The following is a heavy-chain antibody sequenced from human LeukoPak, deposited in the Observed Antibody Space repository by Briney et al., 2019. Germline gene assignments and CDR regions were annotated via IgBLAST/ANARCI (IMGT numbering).Heavy chain of an antibody. CDR2: ISAYNGDT. J-gene: IGHJ4*02. CDR3: AREHYDNSGYYY. CDR1: GGTFSSYG. D-gene: IGHD3-22*01. Sequence: ASVKVSCKASGGTFSSYGISWVRQAPGQGLEWMGWISAYNGDTNYAQKLQGRVTMTTDTSTSTAYMELRSLRSDDTAVYYCAREHYDNSGYYYWGQGTLVTVSS. V-gene: IGHV1-18*01.